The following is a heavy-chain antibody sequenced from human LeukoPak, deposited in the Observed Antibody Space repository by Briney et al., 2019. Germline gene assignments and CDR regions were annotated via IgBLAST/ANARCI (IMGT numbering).Heavy chain of an antibody. CDR1: GGSISSHY. Sequence: SETPSLTCTVSGGSISSHYWSWIRQPPGKGLEWIGYIYYSGSTNYNPSLKSRVTISVDTSKNQFSLKLSTVTAADTAVYYCARSSSSSIVDYWGQGTLVTVSS. CDR2: IYYSGST. D-gene: IGHD6-13*01. V-gene: IGHV4-59*11. J-gene: IGHJ4*02. CDR3: ARSSSSSIVDY.